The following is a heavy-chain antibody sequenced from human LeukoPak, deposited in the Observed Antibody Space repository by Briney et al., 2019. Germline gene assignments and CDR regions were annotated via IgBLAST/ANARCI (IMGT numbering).Heavy chain of an antibody. J-gene: IGHJ6*02. Sequence: SGGSLRLSCAASGFTFSSYSMNWVRQAPGKGLEWVSSISSSSSYIYYADSVKGRFTISRDNAKNSLYLQMNSLRAEGTAVYYCAREVGGSGAGMDVWGQGTTVTVSS. V-gene: IGHV3-21*01. CDR3: AREVGGSGAGMDV. CDR2: ISSSSSYI. CDR1: GFTFSSYS. D-gene: IGHD6-25*01.